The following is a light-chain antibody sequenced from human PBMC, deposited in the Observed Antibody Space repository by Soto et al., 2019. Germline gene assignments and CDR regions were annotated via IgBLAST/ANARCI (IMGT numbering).Light chain of an antibody. CDR1: SGSVSTSYY. V-gene: IGLV8-61*01. CDR2: NTN. J-gene: IGLJ3*02. CDR3: VLYMGGGIWV. Sequence: QTVVTQEPSFSVSPGRTATLTCGLSSGSVSTSYYPSWYQQTPGQAPRTLIYNTNIRSSGVSDRFSGYILGNKAALTITGAQADDESDYYFVLYMGGGIWVVGGGTKLTVL.